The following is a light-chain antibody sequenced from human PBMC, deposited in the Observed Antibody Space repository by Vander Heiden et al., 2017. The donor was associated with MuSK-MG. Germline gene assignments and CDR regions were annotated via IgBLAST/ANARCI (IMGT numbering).Light chain of an antibody. CDR3: QQYENWLT. CDR2: GAS. V-gene: IGKV3D-15*01. Sequence: EVVMTQSPATLSVSPGERATLSCRASQSVGSRLAWYQHKPGQAPRLLMYGASTRATGIPARFSGSGFGTEFTLTIGSLQSEDFAVYYWQQYENWLTFGGGTKVEIK. J-gene: IGKJ4*01. CDR1: QSVGSR.